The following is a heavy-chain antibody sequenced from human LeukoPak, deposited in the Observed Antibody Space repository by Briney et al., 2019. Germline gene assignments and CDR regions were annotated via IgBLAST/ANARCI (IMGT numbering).Heavy chain of an antibody. J-gene: IGHJ4*02. CDR2: IRGKAYGGTT. CDR1: GCTFGDYA. Sequence: GGALTLSCTASGCTFGDYAMSWFRQAPGKGLEGVGFIRGKAYGGTTEYAASVKGRYTISRDDSKSIAYLQMNSLRAEDTAVYYCANEQIRADYWGQGTLVTVSS. V-gene: IGHV3-49*03. CDR3: ANEQIRADY. D-gene: IGHD1-1*01.